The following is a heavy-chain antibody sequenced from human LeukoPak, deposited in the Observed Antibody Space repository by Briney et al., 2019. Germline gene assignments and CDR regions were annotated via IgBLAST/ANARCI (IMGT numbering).Heavy chain of an antibody. CDR3: ARQAYCGSDCYYYYMDV. Sequence: GASVKVSCKTSGYTFTDYYIHWVRQAPGQGLEWMGWINPKSGGTNYAQNFQGRVTMTRDTSISTAYMELSRLRSDETAVYHCARQAYCGSDCYYYYMDVWGTGTTVTVSS. CDR2: INPKSGGT. D-gene: IGHD2-21*01. J-gene: IGHJ6*03. V-gene: IGHV1-2*02. CDR1: GYTFTDYY.